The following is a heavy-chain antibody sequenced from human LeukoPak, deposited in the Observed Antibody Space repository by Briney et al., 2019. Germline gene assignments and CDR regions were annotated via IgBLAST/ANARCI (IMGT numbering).Heavy chain of an antibody. Sequence: ASVRVSCKASGYSFPSYDINWVRQATGQGLEWMGWMNPNSGDAAYAQKFQGRVTMTRDTSISTAYMELSSLRSEDTAVYYCARVSFDTSGHKINFDHWGHGTLVTVSS. CDR2: MNPNSGDA. D-gene: IGHD3-22*01. CDR1: GYSFPSYD. V-gene: IGHV1-8*01. CDR3: ARVSFDTSGHKINFDH. J-gene: IGHJ4*01.